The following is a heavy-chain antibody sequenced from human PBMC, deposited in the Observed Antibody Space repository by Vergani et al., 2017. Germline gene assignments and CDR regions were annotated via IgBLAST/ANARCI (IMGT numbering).Heavy chain of an antibody. CDR2: INHSGST. CDR3: ARDASQYDYMWRSYRYTGGGVNWFDP. J-gene: IGHJ5*02. CDR1: GGSLSSYY. D-gene: IGHD3-16*02. Sequence: QVQLQESGPGLVKPSETLSLTCTVSGGSLSSYYWSWIRQPPGKGLEWIGEINHSGSTNYNPSLKSRVTISVDTSTNQFSLKLSSVPAADTAVYYCARDASQYDYMWRSYRYTGGGVNWFDPWGQGTLVTVSS. V-gene: IGHV4-59*12.